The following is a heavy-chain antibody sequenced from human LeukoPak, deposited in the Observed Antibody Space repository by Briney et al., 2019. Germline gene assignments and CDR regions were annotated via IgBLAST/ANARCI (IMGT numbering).Heavy chain of an antibody. V-gene: IGHV4-59*05. CDR2: IYYSGAS. J-gene: IGHJ3*02. CDR1: GGSISSPY. Sequence: SETLSLTCTVSGGSISSPYWTWIRQPAGKGLEWIGSIYYSGASYYNPSLKSRVIISVDTSKNQFSLKLSSVTAADTAVFYCARHYYDSSGYYLEGFDIWGQGTMVTVSS. D-gene: IGHD3-22*01. CDR3: ARHYYDSSGYYLEGFDI.